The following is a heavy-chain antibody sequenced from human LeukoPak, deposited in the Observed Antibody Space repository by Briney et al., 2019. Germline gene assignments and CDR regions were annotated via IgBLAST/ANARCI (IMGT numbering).Heavy chain of an antibody. J-gene: IGHJ6*03. Sequence: GGSLRLSCAASGFTFSSYAMHWVRQAPGKGLEWVAVISYDGSNKYYADSVKGRFTISRDNSKNTLYLQMNSLRPEDTAVYYCAKDGGTSWVDYYYMDVWGKGTTVTVSS. CDR3: AKDGGTSWVDYYYMDV. V-gene: IGHV3-30-3*02. D-gene: IGHD4-23*01. CDR1: GFTFSSYA. CDR2: ISYDGSNK.